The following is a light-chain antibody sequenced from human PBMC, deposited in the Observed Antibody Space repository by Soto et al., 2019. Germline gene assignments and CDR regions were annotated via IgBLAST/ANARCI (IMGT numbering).Light chain of an antibody. J-gene: IGLJ1*01. V-gene: IGLV2-11*01. CDR3: CSYAGRSTYD. Sequence: QSALSQPRAVSGSPGQTVTISCTGTSSDVGGYNYVSWYQQHPGKAPKLMVYDVSKRPSGLPDRLSGSKSGHTASLTISGPQAEDEADYYCCSYAGRSTYDFGTGTKVTVL. CDR1: SSDVGGYNY. CDR2: DVS.